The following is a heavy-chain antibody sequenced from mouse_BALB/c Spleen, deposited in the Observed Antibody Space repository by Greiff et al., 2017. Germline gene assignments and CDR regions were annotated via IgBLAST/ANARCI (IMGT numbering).Heavy chain of an antibody. CDR2: IYPGDGDT. V-gene: IGHV1-80*01. CDR1: GYAFSSYW. CDR3: ARDGNYYAMDY. D-gene: IGHD2-1*01. J-gene: IGHJ4*01. Sequence: VQLQESGAELVRPGSSVKISCKASGYAFSSYWKNWVKQRPGQGLEWIGQIYPGDGDTNYNGKFKGKATLTADKSSSTAYMQLSSLTSEDSAVYFCARDGNYYAMDYWGQGTSVTVSS.